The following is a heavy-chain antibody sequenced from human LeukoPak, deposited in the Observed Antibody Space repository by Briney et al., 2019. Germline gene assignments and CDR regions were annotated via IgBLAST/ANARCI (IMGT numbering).Heavy chain of an antibody. CDR3: ARNFYETTGFYYDAFDI. CDR2: ITRSSTTI. CDR1: GFNFSIYS. V-gene: IGHV3-48*01. Sequence: GGSLRLSCAASGFNFSIYSMNWVRQAPGKGLEWVSYITRSSTTIYYADSVKGRFTISRDNAKNSLYLQMNSLRVEDTAIYYCARNFYETTGFYYDAFDIWGQGTAVTVSS. D-gene: IGHD3-22*01. J-gene: IGHJ3*02.